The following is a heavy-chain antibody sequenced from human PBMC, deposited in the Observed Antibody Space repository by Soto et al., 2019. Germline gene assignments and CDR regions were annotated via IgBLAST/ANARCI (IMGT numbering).Heavy chain of an antibody. CDR1: GFTFSRYC. CDR2: INNDGSST. D-gene: IGHD3-3*01. J-gene: IGHJ4*01. Sequence: EVQLVESGGGLVQPGGSLRLSCAASGFTFSRYCMHWVLQVPGTGLVWVSHINNDGSSTTYADSVQGRFTISRDQAKHPLYLQMNNLRAEDTGVYYCVRGDFGLGIGYWCLGTLVTVSS. CDR3: VRGDFGLGIGY. V-gene: IGHV3-74*01.